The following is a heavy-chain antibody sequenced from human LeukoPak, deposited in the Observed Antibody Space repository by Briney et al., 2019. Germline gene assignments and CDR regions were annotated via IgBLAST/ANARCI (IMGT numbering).Heavy chain of an antibody. CDR3: ARGYYCSGGSCYDDHWFDP. Sequence: PSETLSLTCTVSGGSISSGSYYWSWIRQPAGKGLGWIGRIYTSGSTNYNPSLKSRVTISVDTSKNQFSLKLSSVTAADTAVYYCARGYYCSGGSCYDDHWFDPWGQGTLVTVSS. CDR1: GGSISSGSYY. D-gene: IGHD2-15*01. V-gene: IGHV4-61*02. CDR2: IYTSGST. J-gene: IGHJ5*02.